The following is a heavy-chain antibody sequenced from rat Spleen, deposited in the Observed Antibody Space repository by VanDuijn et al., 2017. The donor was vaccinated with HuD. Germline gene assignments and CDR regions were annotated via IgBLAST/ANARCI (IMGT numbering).Heavy chain of an antibody. J-gene: IGHJ3*01. CDR2: INYDGSST. Sequence: EVQLVESGGGLVQPGRSLKLSCAASGFTLSDYYMAWVRQAPTKGLEWVATINYDGSSTYYRDSVKGRFTISRDDAKNSLYIQMDSLRSEDTATYYCARPSYGYPFAYWGQGTLVTVSS. V-gene: IGHV5-7*01. D-gene: IGHD1-7*01. CDR1: GFTLSDYY. CDR3: ARPSYGYPFAY.